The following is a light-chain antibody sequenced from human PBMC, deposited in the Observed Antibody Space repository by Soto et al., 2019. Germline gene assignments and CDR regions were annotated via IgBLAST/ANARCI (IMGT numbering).Light chain of an antibody. CDR3: GSYAGSTTHVV. J-gene: IGLJ2*01. CDR1: SSDVGGYNL. CDR2: EDN. V-gene: IGLV2-23*01. Sequence: QSALTQPASVSGTPGQSITISCTGTSSDVGGYNLVSWYQQHPGRAPKLMIYEDNKRPSGVPNRFSASKSGNTASLTISGLQAEDEADYHCGSYAGSTTHVVFGGGTKLTVL.